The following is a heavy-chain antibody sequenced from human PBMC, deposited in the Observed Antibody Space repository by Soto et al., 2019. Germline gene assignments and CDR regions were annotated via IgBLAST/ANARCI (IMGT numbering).Heavy chain of an antibody. D-gene: IGHD4-17*01. CDR2: ISGSGTNR. V-gene: IGHV3-23*01. J-gene: IGHJ4*02. CDR3: AKDRVDYGDYRGLDY. Sequence: EVQLLESGGGLVQPGGSLRLSCAASGFTFSSYAMTWVRQAPGKGLEWVSAISGSGTNRYSADSVKGRFTISRDNSKNTLYLQMNSLRAEDTAVYYCAKDRVDYGDYRGLDYWGQGTLVTVSS. CDR1: GFTFSSYA.